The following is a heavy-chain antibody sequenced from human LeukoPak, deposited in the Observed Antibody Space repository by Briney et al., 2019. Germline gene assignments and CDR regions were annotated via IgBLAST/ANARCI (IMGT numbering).Heavy chain of an antibody. CDR2: IYHSGSP. Sequence: SQTLSLTCTVSGGPINSGGDSWSWIRQPPGKGLEWIGHIYHSGSPYYSPSLRSRVTVSLDRSKNQFPLKLTSVTAADTAVYYCAREVDYFDSSGYYHYYFDSWGQGTLVTVSS. D-gene: IGHD3-22*01. J-gene: IGHJ4*02. CDR3: AREVDYFDSSGYYHYYFDS. V-gene: IGHV4-30-2*01. CDR1: GGPINSGGDS.